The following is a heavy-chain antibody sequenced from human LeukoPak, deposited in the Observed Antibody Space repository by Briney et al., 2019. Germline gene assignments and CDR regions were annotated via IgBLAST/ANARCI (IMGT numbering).Heavy chain of an antibody. D-gene: IGHD3-10*01. Sequence: ASVKVSCKASGYTFTGYYMHWVRQAPGQGLEWMGWINPNSGGTNYAQKFQGRVTMTRDTSISTAYMELSRLRSDDTAVYYCARGLMVRGVIISPGVGAFDIWGQGTMVTVSS. CDR2: INPNSGGT. CDR1: GYTFTGYY. CDR3: ARGLMVRGVIISPGVGAFDI. J-gene: IGHJ3*02. V-gene: IGHV1-2*02.